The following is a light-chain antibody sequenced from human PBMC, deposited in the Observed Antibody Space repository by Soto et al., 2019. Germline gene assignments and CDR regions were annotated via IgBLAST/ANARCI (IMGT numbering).Light chain of an antibody. CDR3: QQYENLPRFI. CDR1: HDIGNY. J-gene: IGKJ3*01. CDR2: YAS. Sequence: DIQMPQSPSSLSASVGDRVTITCLASHDIGNYLNWYQQKPGKAPKLLIYYASNLETGVSSRFSGSGSGTDFTFTISSLQPEDIATYFCQQYENLPRFIFGPGTKVDIK. V-gene: IGKV1-33*01.